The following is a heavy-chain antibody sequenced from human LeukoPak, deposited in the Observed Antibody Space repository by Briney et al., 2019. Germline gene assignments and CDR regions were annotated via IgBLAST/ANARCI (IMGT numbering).Heavy chain of an antibody. D-gene: IGHD2-2*01. V-gene: IGHV3-7*03. CDR3: ARDFDCSSTSCYGTPDY. Sequence: GGSLRLSCTASGFTFSSHWMSWVRQAPGKGLEWVANIKQDGSEKYYVDSVKGRFTISRDNAKNSLYLQMNSLRAEDTAVYYCARDFDCSSTSCYGTPDYWGQGTLVTVSS. CDR2: IKQDGSEK. CDR1: GFTFSSHW. J-gene: IGHJ4*02.